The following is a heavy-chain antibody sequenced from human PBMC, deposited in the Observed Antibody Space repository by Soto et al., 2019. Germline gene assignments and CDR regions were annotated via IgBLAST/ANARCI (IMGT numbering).Heavy chain of an antibody. CDR3: ARSLVNGTYEAFDI. D-gene: IGHD2-8*01. CDR1: GYSFTSYW. V-gene: IGHV5-10-1*01. Sequence: GESLKISCKGSGYSFTSYWISWVRQMPGKGLEWMGRIDPSDSYTNYSPSFQGHVTISADKSSSAAYLQWSSLQASDTATYYCARSLVNGTYEAFDIWGQRTMVTVSS. J-gene: IGHJ3*02. CDR2: IDPSDSYT.